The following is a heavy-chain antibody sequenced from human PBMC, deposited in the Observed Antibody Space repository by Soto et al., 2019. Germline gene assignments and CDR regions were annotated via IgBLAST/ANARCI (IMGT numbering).Heavy chain of an antibody. CDR3: AKDLPGELLPTCFDP. CDR1: GFTFCSYL. CDR2: IKQDGSEK. D-gene: IGHD3-10*01. J-gene: IGHJ5*02. V-gene: IGHV3-7*03. Sequence: GGSMRLSCAASGFTFCSYLVSWVRQDPGKGLEWVANIKQDGSEKYYVDSVKGRFTISRDNSKSTLYLQMTSLRGEDTALYYCAKDLPGELLPTCFDPWGPGTLVTVSS.